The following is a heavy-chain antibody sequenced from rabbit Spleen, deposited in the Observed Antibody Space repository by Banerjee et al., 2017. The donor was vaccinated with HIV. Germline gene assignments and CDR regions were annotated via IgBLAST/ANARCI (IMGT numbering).Heavy chain of an antibody. D-gene: IGHD6-1*01. CDR1: GIDFSSYYY. Sequence: QQQLEESGGGLVKPGGTLTLTCKASGIDFSSYYYMCWVRQAPGKGLEWIACIYAGSSGSTYYASWAKGRFTISKTSSTTVTLQMTSLTAADTATYFCARSDYYYDGYSAYADGFTLWGQGTLVTVS. CDR2: IYAGSSGST. V-gene: IGHV1S45*01. J-gene: IGHJ4*01. CDR3: ARSDYYYDGYSAYADGFTL.